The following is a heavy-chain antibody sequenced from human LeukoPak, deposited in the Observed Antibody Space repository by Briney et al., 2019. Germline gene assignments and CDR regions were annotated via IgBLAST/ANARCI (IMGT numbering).Heavy chain of an antibody. J-gene: IGHJ4*02. CDR1: GFTFSSYA. Sequence: GSLRLSCAASGFTFSSYAMSWVRQAPGTGLEWVSAISGSGGSTYYADSVKGRFTISRDNSKNTLYLQMNSLRAEDTAVYYCAKDRSVGATGALDYWGQGTLVTVSS. D-gene: IGHD1-26*01. CDR2: ISGSGGST. V-gene: IGHV3-23*01. CDR3: AKDRSVGATGALDY.